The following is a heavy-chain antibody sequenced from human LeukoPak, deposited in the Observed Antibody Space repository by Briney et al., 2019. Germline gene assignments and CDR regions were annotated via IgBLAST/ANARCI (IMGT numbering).Heavy chain of an antibody. V-gene: IGHV3-48*03. CDR1: GFTFSSYE. J-gene: IGHJ4*02. CDR3: ARDLRGSIDY. Sequence: GGSLRLSCAASGFTFSSYEMNWVSQDPGKGLEWVSNIASSGYTIYYADSVRGRFTISRDNAKNSLYLQMNSLRAEDTAVYYCARDLRGSIDYWGQGTLVTVSS. CDR2: IASSGYTI. D-gene: IGHD2-2*01.